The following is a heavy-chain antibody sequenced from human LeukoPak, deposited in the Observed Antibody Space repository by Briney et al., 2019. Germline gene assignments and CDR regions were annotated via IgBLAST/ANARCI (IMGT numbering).Heavy chain of an antibody. J-gene: IGHJ4*02. CDR3: AKDSNDNGDYNYFDF. Sequence: GGSLRLSCAASGFTFSGCHIHWVRQAPGKGLEWVALVWHDGSKTYYADSVKGRFTVSRDNSKNTLYLQMNSPRAEDTAIYYCAKDSNDNGDYNYFDFWGQGILVTVSS. V-gene: IGHV3-33*06. D-gene: IGHD4-17*01. CDR1: GFTFSGCH. CDR2: VWHDGSKT.